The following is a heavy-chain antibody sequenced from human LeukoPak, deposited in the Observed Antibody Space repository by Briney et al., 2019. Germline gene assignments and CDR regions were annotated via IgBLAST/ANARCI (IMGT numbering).Heavy chain of an antibody. CDR2: INPNSGGT. CDR1: GYTFTGYY. J-gene: IGHJ4*02. D-gene: IGHD3-22*01. Sequence: GASVKVSCKASGYTFTGYYMHWVRQAPGQGLEWMGWINPNSGGTNYVQKFQGRVTMTRDTSISTAYMELSRLRSDDTAVYYCASVYYYDSSGFDYWGQGTLVTVSS. V-gene: IGHV1-2*02. CDR3: ASVYYYDSSGFDY.